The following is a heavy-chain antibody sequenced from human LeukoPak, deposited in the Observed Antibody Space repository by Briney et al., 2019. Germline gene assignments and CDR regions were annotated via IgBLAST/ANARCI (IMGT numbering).Heavy chain of an antibody. D-gene: IGHD2-15*01. CDR1: GGAFSSYA. CDR3: ASYICSGGSCYSAY. CDR2: IIPILGIA. Sequence: SVKVSCKASGGAFSSYAISWVRQAPGHGLEWLGRIIPILGIANYAQKFQGRVTITADKSTSTAYMELSSLRSEDTAVYYCASYICSGGSCYSAYWGQGTLVTVSS. J-gene: IGHJ4*02. V-gene: IGHV1-69*04.